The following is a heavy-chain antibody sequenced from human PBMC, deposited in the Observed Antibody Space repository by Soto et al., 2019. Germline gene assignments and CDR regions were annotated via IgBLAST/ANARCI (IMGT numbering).Heavy chain of an antibody. V-gene: IGHV1-18*01. J-gene: IGHJ6*02. CDR2: ISAYNGNT. D-gene: IGHD3-3*01. Sequence: QVQLVQSGAEGKKPGASVKVSCKASGYTFTSYGISWVRQAPGQGLEWMGWISAYNGNTNYAQKLQGRVNMTTDTSTSTAYMELRSLSSDDTAVYYCARDPVGDFWSGYYLGYYYYYGMDVWGQGTTVTVSS. CDR3: ARDPVGDFWSGYYLGYYYYYGMDV. CDR1: GYTFTSYG.